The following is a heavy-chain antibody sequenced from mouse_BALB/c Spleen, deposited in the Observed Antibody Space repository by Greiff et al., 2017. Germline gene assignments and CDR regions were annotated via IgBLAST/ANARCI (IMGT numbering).Heavy chain of an antibody. CDR1: GFSLTSYD. Sequence: VQRVESGPGLVAPSQNLSITCTVSGFSLTSYDISWIRQPPGKGLEWLGVIWTGGGTNYNSAFMSRLSISKDNSKSQVFLKMNSLQTDDTAMYYCARGRGNLYYYAMDYWGQGTSVTVSS. CDR2: IWTGGGT. J-gene: IGHJ4*01. V-gene: IGHV2-9-2*01. CDR3: ARGRGNLYYYAMDY. D-gene: IGHD2-1*01.